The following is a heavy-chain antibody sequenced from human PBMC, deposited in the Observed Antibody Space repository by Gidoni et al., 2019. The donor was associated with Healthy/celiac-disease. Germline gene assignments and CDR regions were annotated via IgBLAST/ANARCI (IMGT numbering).Heavy chain of an antibody. CDR3: AREHVLAAAGTSYYYGMDV. J-gene: IGHJ6*02. Sequence: EVQLVESGGGLVQPGGSLRLSCAASGFTFSSYSMNWVRHAPGKGLEWVSYISSRSSTIYYADSVKGRFTISRDNAKNSLYLQMNSLRDEDTAVYYCAREHVLAAAGTSYYYGMDVWGQGTTVTVSS. V-gene: IGHV3-48*02. CDR1: GFTFSSYS. CDR2: ISSRSSTI. D-gene: IGHD6-13*01.